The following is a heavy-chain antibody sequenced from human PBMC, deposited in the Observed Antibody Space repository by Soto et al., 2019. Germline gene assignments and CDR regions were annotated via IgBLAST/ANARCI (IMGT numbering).Heavy chain of an antibody. CDR3: ARDSDVDYYDSSGYVL. CDR2: IIPIFGTA. J-gene: IGHJ4*02. D-gene: IGHD3-22*01. CDR1: GGTFSSYA. V-gene: IGHV1-69*13. Sequence: GASVKVSCKASGGTFSSYAISWVRQAPGQGLEWMGGIIPIFGTANYAKKLQGRVTITADESTSTAYMELSSLRSEDTAVYYCARDSDVDYYDSSGYVLWGQGTLVTVSS.